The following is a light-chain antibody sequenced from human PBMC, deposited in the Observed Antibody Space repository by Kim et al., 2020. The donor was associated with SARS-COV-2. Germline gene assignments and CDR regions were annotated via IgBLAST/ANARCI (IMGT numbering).Light chain of an antibody. Sequence: QSITTSCTRSSSDVGGYNYVSWYQQHPGKAPKLMIYDVSKRPSGVSNRFSGSKSGNTASLTISGLQAEDEADYYCSSYTSSSTFVVFGGGTKLTVL. CDR2: DVS. CDR1: SSDVGGYNY. CDR3: SSYTSSSTFVV. J-gene: IGLJ2*01. V-gene: IGLV2-14*04.